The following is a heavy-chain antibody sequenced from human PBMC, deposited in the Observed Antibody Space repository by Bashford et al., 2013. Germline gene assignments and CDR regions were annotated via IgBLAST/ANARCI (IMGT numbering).Heavy chain of an antibody. CDR3: ATPKNSYDAFDI. CDR2: IIPIFGTP. Sequence: SVKVSCKASGGTFRNNVISWVRQAPGQGLEWMGGIIPIFGTPNYAQKFQGRVTIIADKMTSTAYMELSSLRSEDTAVYYCATPKNSYDAFDIWGQGTMVTVSS. D-gene: IGHD4-23*01. CDR1: GGTFRNNV. J-gene: IGHJ3*02. V-gene: IGHV1-69*06.